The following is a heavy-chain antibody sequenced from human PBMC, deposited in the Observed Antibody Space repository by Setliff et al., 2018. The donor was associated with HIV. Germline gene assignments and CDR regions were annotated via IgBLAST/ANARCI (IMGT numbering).Heavy chain of an antibody. J-gene: IGHJ6*02. D-gene: IGHD6-13*01. Sequence: GASVKVSCKASGYTFTGYYMHWVRQAPGQGLEWMGRINPNSGGTNYAQKFQGRVTMTRDTSISTAYMELSRLRSDDTAVYYCAVYSSSWFRYYGMDVWGQGTTVTVSS. CDR3: AVYSSSWFRYYGMDV. CDR1: GYTFTGYY. CDR2: INPNSGGT. V-gene: IGHV1-2*06.